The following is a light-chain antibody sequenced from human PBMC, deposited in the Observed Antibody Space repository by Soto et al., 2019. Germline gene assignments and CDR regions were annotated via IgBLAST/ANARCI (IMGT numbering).Light chain of an antibody. J-gene: IGLJ1*01. V-gene: IGLV2-14*01. CDR2: DVG. CDR1: SCDVGGYNY. Sequence: QSVLTQPASVSGSPGQSITISCTGTSCDVGGYNYVSWYQQHPGKAPKLMIYDVGNRPSGVSNRFSGSKSGNTASLTISGLQAEDEAEYYCSSYTSSSTLVFGTGTKVTV. CDR3: SSYTSSSTLV.